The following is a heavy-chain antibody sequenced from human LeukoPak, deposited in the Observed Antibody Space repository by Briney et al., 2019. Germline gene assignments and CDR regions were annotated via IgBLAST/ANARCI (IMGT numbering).Heavy chain of an antibody. D-gene: IGHD3-22*01. V-gene: IGHV3-30*18. CDR3: AKAGHYYDSSGYYFRGDWFDP. J-gene: IGHJ5*02. CDR2: ISYDGSNK. CDR1: GFTFSSYG. Sequence: GGSLRLSCAASGFTFSSYGMHWVRQAPGKGLEWVAVISYDGSNKYYADSVKGRFTISRDNSKNTLYLQMNSLRAEDTAVYYCAKAGHYYDSSGYYFRGDWFDPWGQGTLVTVSS.